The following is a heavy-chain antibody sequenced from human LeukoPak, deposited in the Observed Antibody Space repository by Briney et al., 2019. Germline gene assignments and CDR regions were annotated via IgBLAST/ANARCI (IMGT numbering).Heavy chain of an antibody. Sequence: SETLSLTCTVSGGSISSYYWSWIRQPPGKGLEWIGYIYYSGSTNYNPSLKSRVTISVDTSKNQFSLKLRSVTAADTAVCYCARERGYSYGNYFDYWGQGTLVTVSS. V-gene: IGHV4-59*01. D-gene: IGHD5-18*01. CDR1: GGSISSYY. J-gene: IGHJ4*02. CDR2: IYYSGST. CDR3: ARERGYSYGNYFDY.